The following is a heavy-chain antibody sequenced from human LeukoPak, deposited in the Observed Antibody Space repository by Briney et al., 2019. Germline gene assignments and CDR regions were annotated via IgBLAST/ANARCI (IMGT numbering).Heavy chain of an antibody. CDR2: INHSGST. V-gene: IGHV4-34*01. Sequence: PSETLSLTCAVYGGSFSGYYWSWIRQPPGKGLEWIGEINHSGSTNYNPSLKSRVTISVDTSKNQFSLKLSSVTAADTAVYYCARGLAARPDLYYWGQGTLVTVPS. D-gene: IGHD6-6*01. J-gene: IGHJ4*02. CDR3: ARGLAARPDLYY. CDR1: GGSFSGYY.